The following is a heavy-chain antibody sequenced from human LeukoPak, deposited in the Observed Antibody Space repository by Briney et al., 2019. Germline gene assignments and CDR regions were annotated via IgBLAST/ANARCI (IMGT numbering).Heavy chain of an antibody. CDR3: TRDPDG. CDR1: GFGVTNYF. J-gene: IGHJ4*02. CDR2: IYSGGDT. Sequence: GGSLRLSCAASGFGVTNYFMSWVRRAPGKGLEWVSVIYSGGDTFHADSVKGRFILSRDISKNTLYLQMNSLRADDTAVYYCTRDPDGWGQGTLVTVSS. V-gene: IGHV3-66*01.